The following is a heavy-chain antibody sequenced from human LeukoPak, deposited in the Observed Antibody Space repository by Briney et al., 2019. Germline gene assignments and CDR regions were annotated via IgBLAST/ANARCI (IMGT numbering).Heavy chain of an antibody. J-gene: IGHJ5*02. D-gene: IGHD1-26*01. V-gene: IGHV3-21*04. CDR2: ISSSSSYI. CDR3: ARERSGATSS. Sequence: GGSLRLSCAASGFTFNSYTMNWVRQAPGKGLEWVSFISSSSSYIYYADSVKGRFTISRDNAKNSLYLQMNSLRAEDTAVYYCARERSGATSSWGQGTLVTVSS. CDR1: GFTFNSYT.